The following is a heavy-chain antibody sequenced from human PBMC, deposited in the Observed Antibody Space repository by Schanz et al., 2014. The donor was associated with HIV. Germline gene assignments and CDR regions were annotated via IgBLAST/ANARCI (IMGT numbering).Heavy chain of an antibody. CDR2: MSYDGVRK. Sequence: QEQLVESGGGVVQPGRSLRLSCAASGFTYRNYGMHWVRQAPGKGLEWVAVMSYDGVRKYLGDSVKGRFTISRDNSKNTVYLQLKSLRVEDTAIYHCGTYNYGSGHDYWGQGTLVTVSS. D-gene: IGHD3-10*01. J-gene: IGHJ4*02. CDR1: GFTYRNYG. V-gene: IGHV3-33*05. CDR3: GTYNYGSGHDY.